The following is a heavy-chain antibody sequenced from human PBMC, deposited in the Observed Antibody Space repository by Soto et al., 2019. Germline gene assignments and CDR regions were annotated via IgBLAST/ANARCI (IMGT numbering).Heavy chain of an antibody. CDR3: GTQRGGGGY. D-gene: IGHD6-25*01. Sequence: EVQLVESGGGLIQPGGSLRLSCAVSGFTVSNNYMSWVRQAPGKGLEGVSVIYSGGYTAYGDSVKGRFTISRDNSKNTLYLKRNGGGPDDPAVYSWGTQRGGGGYWGQGTLVTVSS. CDR1: GFTVSNNY. V-gene: IGHV3-53*01. J-gene: IGHJ4*02. CDR2: IYSGGYT.